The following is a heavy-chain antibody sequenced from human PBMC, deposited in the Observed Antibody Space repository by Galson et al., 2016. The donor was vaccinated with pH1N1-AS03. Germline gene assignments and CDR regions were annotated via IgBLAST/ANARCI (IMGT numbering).Heavy chain of an antibody. CDR3: ARAYYGDSADWFDP. J-gene: IGHJ5*02. CDR2: IYWDDDI. Sequence: PALVKPTQTLSLTCTFSGFSLSTSGVGVGWIRQAPGKALEWLAIIYWDDDIRYSPSLRNRLTITKDTSKSQVVLTMTNMDPVHTATYFCARAYYGDSADWFDPWGQGTLVTVSS. V-gene: IGHV2-5*02. CDR1: GFSLSTSGVG. D-gene: IGHD4-17*01.